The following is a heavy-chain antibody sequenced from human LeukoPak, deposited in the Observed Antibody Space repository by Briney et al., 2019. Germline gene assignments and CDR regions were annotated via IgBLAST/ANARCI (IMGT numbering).Heavy chain of an antibody. CDR1: GGSISSYY. CDR2: IYTSGST. CDR3: VRGPAWELPPHWFDP. Sequence: SETLSLTCTVSGGSISSYYWSWIRQPAGKGLEWIGRIYTSGSTNYNPSLKSRVTMSVDTSKNQFSLKLSSVTAADTAVYYCVRGPAWELPPHWFDPWGQGTLVTVSS. D-gene: IGHD1-26*01. J-gene: IGHJ5*02. V-gene: IGHV4-4*07.